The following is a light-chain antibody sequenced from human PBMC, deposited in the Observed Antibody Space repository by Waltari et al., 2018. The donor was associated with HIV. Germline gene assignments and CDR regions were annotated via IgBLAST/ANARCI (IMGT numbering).Light chain of an antibody. V-gene: IGLV1-51*01. J-gene: IGLJ2*01. CDR2: DNE. CDR3: ATWHTSLRAHVV. CDR1: SPNIGNND. Sequence: QSVLTQSPSVSAAPGQRVTISCSGSSPNIGNNDVSWYQQPPGSAPKVVIYDNERRPSGFPARFSGSKSGTSATLDITGLPTGDEADYYCATWHTSLRAHVVFGGGTKVTVL.